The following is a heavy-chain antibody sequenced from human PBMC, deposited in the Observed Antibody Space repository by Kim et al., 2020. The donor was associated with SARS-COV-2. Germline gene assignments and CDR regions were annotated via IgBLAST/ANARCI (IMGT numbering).Heavy chain of an antibody. CDR2: IKSKADSGTT. D-gene: IGHD4-4*01. CDR3: TTDYSDGRWLQWYYFHS. Sequence: GESLRLSCAASGFTFSNAWMSWVRQAPGRGLEWVGRIKSKADSGTTDYAAPVKGRFTISRDDSKNTLYLQMNSLKTEDTAVYYCTTDYSDGRWLQWYYFHSWGQGTLATVSS. J-gene: IGHJ4*02. V-gene: IGHV3-15*01. CDR1: GFTFSNAW.